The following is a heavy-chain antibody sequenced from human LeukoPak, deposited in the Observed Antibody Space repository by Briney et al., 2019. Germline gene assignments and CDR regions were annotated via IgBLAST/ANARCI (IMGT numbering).Heavy chain of an antibody. Sequence: GGSLRLSCAASGFTFSNYWMSWVRQAPGKGLEWVANIKQDGSEKYYVDSVKGRFTISRDNAKNSLYLQMNSLRAEDTAVYYCARVTAYSSSWLGAFDIWGQGTMVTVSS. J-gene: IGHJ3*02. CDR2: IKQDGSEK. V-gene: IGHV3-7*01. CDR1: GFTFSNYW. D-gene: IGHD6-13*01. CDR3: ARVTAYSSSWLGAFDI.